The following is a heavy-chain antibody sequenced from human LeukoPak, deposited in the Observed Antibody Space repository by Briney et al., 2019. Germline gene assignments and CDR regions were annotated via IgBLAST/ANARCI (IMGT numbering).Heavy chain of an antibody. CDR3: AREPITTVRGYYYSYMDV. Sequence: ASVKVSCKASGYTFTSYYMHWVRQAPGQGLEWMGIINPSGGVTNYPLKFQGRVTMTRDTSISTAYMELRRLNSDDTAVYFCAREPITTVRGYYYSYMDVWGKGTTVTISS. CDR1: GYTFTSYY. J-gene: IGHJ6*03. V-gene: IGHV1-2*02. CDR2: INPSGGVT. D-gene: IGHD3-10*01.